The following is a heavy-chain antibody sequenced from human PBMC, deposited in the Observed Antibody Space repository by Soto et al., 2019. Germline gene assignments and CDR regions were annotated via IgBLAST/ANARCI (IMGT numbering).Heavy chain of an antibody. CDR1: GGTFSSYT. J-gene: IGHJ6*03. V-gene: IGHV1-69*02. CDR2: IIPILGIA. D-gene: IGHD1-26*01. CDR3: ARHEGWAAPIARANYYYYYMDV. Sequence: SVKVSCKASGGTFSSYTISWVRQAPGQGLEWMGRIIPILGIANYAQKFQGGVTITADKSTSTAYMELSSVTAADTAVYYCARHEGWAAPIARANYYYYYMDVWGKGTTVTVSS.